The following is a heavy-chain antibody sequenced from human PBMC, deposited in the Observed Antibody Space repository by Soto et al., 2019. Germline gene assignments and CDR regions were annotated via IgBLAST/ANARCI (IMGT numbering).Heavy chain of an antibody. CDR3: ASDPRVGATDAFDI. J-gene: IGHJ3*02. V-gene: IGHV1-69*13. Sequence: ASVKVSCKASGGTFSSYAISWVRQAPGQGLEWMGGIIPIFGTANYAQKFQGRVTITADESTSTAYMELSSLRSEDTAVYYCASDPRVGATDAFDIWGQGTMVTVSS. CDR2: IIPIFGTA. D-gene: IGHD1-26*01. CDR1: GGTFSSYA.